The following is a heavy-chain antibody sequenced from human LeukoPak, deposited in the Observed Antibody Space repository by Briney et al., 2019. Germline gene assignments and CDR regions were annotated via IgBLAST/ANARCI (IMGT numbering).Heavy chain of an antibody. CDR1: GLTFNYYS. D-gene: IGHD6-13*01. Sequence: TGESLRLSCAACGLTFNYYSMNWVRQAPGKGLEWVSSIGSSSGYIYYADSVKGRFTISRDNAKNSVYLHMNSLRAEDTAVYYCARAAAGSGNYYYYMDVWDKGTTVTVSS. CDR2: IGSSSGYI. V-gene: IGHV3-21*01. J-gene: IGHJ6*03. CDR3: ARAAAGSGNYYYYMDV.